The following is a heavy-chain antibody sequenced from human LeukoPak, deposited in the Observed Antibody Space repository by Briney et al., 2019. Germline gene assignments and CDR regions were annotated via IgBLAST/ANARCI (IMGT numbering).Heavy chain of an antibody. V-gene: IGHV3-23*01. CDR3: TKGGSYAPLDY. CDR2: ISSSGGDT. Sequence: GGSLRLSCAASGFTFTDSAMTWVRQAPGKGLEWVSAISSSGGDTIYTDSVKGRFAISRDNSRNTLDLQMNSLRAEDTARYYCTKGGSYAPLDYWGQGTLVTVSS. J-gene: IGHJ4*02. D-gene: IGHD1-26*01. CDR1: GFTFTDSA.